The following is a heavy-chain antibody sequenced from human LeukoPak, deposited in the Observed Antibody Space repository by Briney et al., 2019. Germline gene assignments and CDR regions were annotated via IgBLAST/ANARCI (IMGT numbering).Heavy chain of an antibody. CDR1: GGSISTSNYY. D-gene: IGHD6-6*01. Sequence: SETLSLTCTVSGGSISTSNYYWGWIRRPPGKGLEWIGSIYYSGSTYYNPSLKSRVTISVDTSKNQFSLKLSSVTAADTAVYYCARGPLAARLKYYYYMDVWGKGTTVTVSS. CDR2: IYYSGST. CDR3: ARGPLAARLKYYYYMDV. J-gene: IGHJ6*03. V-gene: IGHV4-39*07.